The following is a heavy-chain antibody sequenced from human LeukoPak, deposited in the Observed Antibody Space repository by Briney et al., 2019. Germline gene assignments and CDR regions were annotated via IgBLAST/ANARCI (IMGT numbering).Heavy chain of an antibody. D-gene: IGHD3-22*01. Sequence: SETLSLTCTVSGGSVNNYYWSWIRQPPGKGLEWIGYISYTGSTNYNPSLKSRVTISVETSKKQISLKLSSVTAADTAVYYCARAWDSSGYRGAFHIWGQGTMVTVSS. CDR3: ARAWDSSGYRGAFHI. CDR2: ISYTGST. CDR1: GGSVNNYY. V-gene: IGHV4-59*02. J-gene: IGHJ3*02.